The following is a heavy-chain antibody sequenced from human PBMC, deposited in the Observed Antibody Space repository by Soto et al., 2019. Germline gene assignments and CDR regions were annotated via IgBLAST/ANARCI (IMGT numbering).Heavy chain of an antibody. V-gene: IGHV3-30*03. CDR3: ATLPDRGDYVFYYYGMVV. CDR1: GFTFSSYG. D-gene: IGHD4-17*01. J-gene: IGHJ6*04. Sequence: QVQLVESGGGVLQPGRTLRLSCAASGFTFSSYGMHLVRQAPGKGREWVAVISYDGSKKYYADSVKGRFTISRDNSKNTLYLQMNRLRAEDTAVYYGATLPDRGDYVFYYYGMVVWGEGTTVTVSA. CDR2: ISYDGSKK.